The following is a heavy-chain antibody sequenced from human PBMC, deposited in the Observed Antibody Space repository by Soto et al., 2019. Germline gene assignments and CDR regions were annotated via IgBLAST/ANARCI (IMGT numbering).Heavy chain of an antibody. D-gene: IGHD6-19*01. Sequence: SCAASGFTFSSYSMNWVRQAPEKGLEWVSSISSSSSYIYYADSVKGRFTISRDNAKNSLYLQMNSLRAEDTAVYYCARAGPHYYYGMDVWGQGTTVTVSS. J-gene: IGHJ6*02. CDR2: ISSSSSYI. CDR3: ARAGPHYYYGMDV. CDR1: GFTFSSYS. V-gene: IGHV3-21*01.